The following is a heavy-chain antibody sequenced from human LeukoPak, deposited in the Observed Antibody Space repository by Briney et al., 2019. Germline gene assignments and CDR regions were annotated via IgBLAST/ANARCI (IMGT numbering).Heavy chain of an antibody. V-gene: IGHV1-24*01. J-gene: IGHJ4*02. CDR2: FDPEDDET. CDR1: GYTLAELS. Sequence: ASVKVSCKVSGYTLAELSIHWVRQAPGKGLEWIGGFDPEDDETIYTQNFQGRVAMTEDTSTDTAYMELSSLRSEDTAVYYCATDPRVYSSGWYSYWGQGTLLTVSS. CDR3: ATDPRVYSSGWYSY. D-gene: IGHD6-19*01.